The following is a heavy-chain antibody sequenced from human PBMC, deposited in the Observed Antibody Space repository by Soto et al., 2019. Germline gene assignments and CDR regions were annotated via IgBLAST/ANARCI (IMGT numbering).Heavy chain of an antibody. D-gene: IGHD3-16*01. CDR2: ISVSGGST. CDR3: ASNTRYDPPDY. J-gene: IGHJ4*02. V-gene: IGHV3-23*01. CDR1: GFTFSSYA. Sequence: EVQLLESGGGLVQPGGSLRLSCAASGFTFSSYAMSWVRQAPGKGLAWVSGISVSGGSTYYADSVKGRFTISRYNSKNTVYLQMNSMRAEDTAVYYCASNTRYDPPDYWGQGTLVTVSS.